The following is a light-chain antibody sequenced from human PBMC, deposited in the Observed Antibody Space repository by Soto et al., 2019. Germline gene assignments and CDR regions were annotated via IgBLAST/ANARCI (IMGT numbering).Light chain of an antibody. J-gene: IGLJ3*02. CDR3: AAWDDRLRGPV. Sequence: QLVLTQPPSASGTPGQRITFSCSGGRSNIGSNTVNWYQQLPGTAPKLLVYSNNQRASGVPDRFSGSKSGTSASLAISGLQSEDEADYYCAAWDDRLRGPVFGGGTKLTVL. CDR1: RSNIGSNT. CDR2: SNN. V-gene: IGLV1-44*01.